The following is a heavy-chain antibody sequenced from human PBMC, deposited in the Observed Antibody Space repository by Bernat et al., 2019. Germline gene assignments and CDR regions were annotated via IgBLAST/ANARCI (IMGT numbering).Heavy chain of an antibody. CDR3: AREEYTSASRHWYFDL. CDR1: GFTVSSNY. CDR2: IYTGGTT. Sequence: EVQLVESGGGLIQPGGSLRLSCAASGFTVSSNYMSWVRQTPGKGLEWVSVIYTGGTTFYADSVQGRFTISRALSKNTLYLQMNNLRADDTALYYCAREEYTSASRHWYFDLWGRGTLVTVSS. D-gene: IGHD6-6*01. J-gene: IGHJ2*01. V-gene: IGHV3-53*01.